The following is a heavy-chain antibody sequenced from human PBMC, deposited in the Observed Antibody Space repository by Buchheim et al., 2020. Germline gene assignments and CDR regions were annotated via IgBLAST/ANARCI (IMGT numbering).Heavy chain of an antibody. CDR1: GFTFSSYG. CDR3: AKDRGDSSGYYTFYYGMDV. D-gene: IGHD3-22*01. J-gene: IGHJ6*02. V-gene: IGHV3-30*18. Sequence: QAQLVESGGGVVQPGRSLRLSCAASGFTFSSYGMHWVRQAPGKGLEWVAVISYDGSNKYYADSVKGRFTISRDNSKNTLYLQMNSLRAEDTAVYYCAKDRGDSSGYYTFYYGMDVWGQGTT. CDR2: ISYDGSNK.